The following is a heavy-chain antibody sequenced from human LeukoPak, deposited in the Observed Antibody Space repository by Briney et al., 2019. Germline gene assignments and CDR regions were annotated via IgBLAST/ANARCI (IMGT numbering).Heavy chain of an antibody. J-gene: IGHJ6*02. CDR3: ASRYCSSTSCYMDYYYGMDV. Sequence: ASVKVSCKASGYTLTSYYMHWVRQAPGQGLEWMGIINPSGGSTSYAQKFQGRVTMTRDTSTSTVYMELSSLRSEDTAVYYCASRYCSSTSCYMDYYYGMDVWGQGTTVTVSS. CDR1: GYTLTSYY. D-gene: IGHD2-2*02. V-gene: IGHV1-46*01. CDR2: INPSGGST.